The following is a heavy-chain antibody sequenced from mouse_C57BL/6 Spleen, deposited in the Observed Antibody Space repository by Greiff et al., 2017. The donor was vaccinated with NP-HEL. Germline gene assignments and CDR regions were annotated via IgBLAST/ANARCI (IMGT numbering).Heavy chain of an antibody. Sequence: QVQLQQSGAELVMPGASVKLSCKASGYTFTSYWMHWVKQRPGQGLEWIGEIDPSDSYTNYNQKFKGKSTLTVDKSSSTAYMQLSSLTSEDAAVYYCARGGNHWYFDVWGTGTTVTVSS. J-gene: IGHJ1*03. V-gene: IGHV1-69*01. CDR3: ARGGNHWYFDV. CDR1: GYTFTSYW. CDR2: IDPSDSYT.